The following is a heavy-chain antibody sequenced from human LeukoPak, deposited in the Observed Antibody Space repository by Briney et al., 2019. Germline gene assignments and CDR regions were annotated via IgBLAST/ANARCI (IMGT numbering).Heavy chain of an antibody. J-gene: IGHJ4*02. Sequence: GGSLRLSCAASGFTFSNAWMSWVRQAPGKGLEWVSAISGSGGSTYYADSVKGRFTISRDNSKNTLYLQMNSLRAEDTAVYYCAKDNMYSSGWYDYWGQGTLVTVSS. CDR2: ISGSGGST. D-gene: IGHD6-19*01. CDR1: GFTFSNAW. CDR3: AKDNMYSSGWYDY. V-gene: IGHV3-23*01.